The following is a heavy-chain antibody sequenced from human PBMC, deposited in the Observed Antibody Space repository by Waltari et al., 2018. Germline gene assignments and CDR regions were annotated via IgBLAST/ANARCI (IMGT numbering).Heavy chain of an antibody. CDR3: ASHSGHYTSYYFDY. CDR2: IHHSGNS. Sequence: QVQLQESGPGLVKPSETLSLTCTVSGYSITRGYYWGWIRQPPGRGLEWIAAIHHSGNSYYNPSLKSRVTISVDTSKNQVSLRVNSVTAADTAVYYCASHSGHYTSYYFDYWGQGTLVTVSS. V-gene: IGHV4-38-2*02. CDR1: GYSITRGYY. D-gene: IGHD1-26*01. J-gene: IGHJ4*02.